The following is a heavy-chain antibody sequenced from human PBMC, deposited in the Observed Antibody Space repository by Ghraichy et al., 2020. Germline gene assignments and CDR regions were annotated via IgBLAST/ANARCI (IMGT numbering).Heavy chain of an antibody. CDR1: GFTFSSYS. CDR2: ISSSSSYI. J-gene: IGHJ4*02. CDR3: ATTRGGVFDY. D-gene: IGHD3-10*01. Sequence: GGSRRLSCAASGFTFSSYSMNWVRQAPGKGLEWVSSISSSSSYIYYADSVKGRFTISRDNAKNSLYLQMNSLRAEDTAVYYCATTRGGVFDYWGQGTLVTVSS. V-gene: IGHV3-21*01.